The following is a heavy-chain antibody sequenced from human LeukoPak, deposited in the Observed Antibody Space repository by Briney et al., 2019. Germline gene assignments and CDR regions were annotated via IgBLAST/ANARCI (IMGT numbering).Heavy chain of an antibody. D-gene: IGHD6-13*01. J-gene: IGHJ4*02. V-gene: IGHV3-30*04. CDR3: ASGRQLGY. Sequence: GRSLRLSCAASGFTFSSYAMHWVRQAPGKGLEWVAVISYDGSNKYYADSVKGRFTISRDNSKNTLYLQMNSLRAEDTAVYYCASGRQLGYWGQGTLVTVSS. CDR2: ISYDGSNK. CDR1: GFTFSSYA.